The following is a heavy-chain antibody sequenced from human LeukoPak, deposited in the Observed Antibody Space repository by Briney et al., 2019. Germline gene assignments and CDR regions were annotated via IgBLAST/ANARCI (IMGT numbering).Heavy chain of an antibody. J-gene: IGHJ4*02. V-gene: IGHV1-18*04. D-gene: IGHD3-22*01. Sequence: ASVKVSCKPSEYIFTDDYMHWVRQTPGQGLEWMGWISAYNGNTNYAQKLQGRVTMTTDTSTSTAYMELRSLRSDDTAVYYCARESGYYDSSGQRTIDYWGQGTLVTVSS. CDR2: ISAYNGNT. CDR3: ARESGYYDSSGQRTIDY. CDR1: EYIFTDDY.